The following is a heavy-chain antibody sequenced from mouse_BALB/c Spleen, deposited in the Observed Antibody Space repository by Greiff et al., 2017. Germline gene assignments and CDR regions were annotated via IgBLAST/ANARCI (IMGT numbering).Heavy chain of an antibody. V-gene: IGHV2-9*02. J-gene: IGHJ4*01. Sequence: VKLVESGPGLVAPSQSLSITCTVSGFSLTSYGVHWVRQPPGKGLEWLGVIWAGGSTNYNSALMSRLSISKDNSKSQVFLKMNSLQTDDTAMYYCAREDSSGYVYAMDYWGQGTSVTVSS. CDR1: GFSLTSYG. D-gene: IGHD3-2*01. CDR3: AREDSSGYVYAMDY. CDR2: IWAGGST.